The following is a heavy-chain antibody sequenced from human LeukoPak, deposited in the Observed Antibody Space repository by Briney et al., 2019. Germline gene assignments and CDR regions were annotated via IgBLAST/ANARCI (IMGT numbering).Heavy chain of an antibody. D-gene: IGHD6-13*01. V-gene: IGHV3-23*01. Sequence: GGSLRLSCAASGFTFRTSGMNWVRQAPGKGLEWVSSISASGGDTEYADSVKGRFTISRDNSQNILYLQMDTLRVEDTAVYYCAKRFSSSWEQVFDYWGQGTLVTGSS. J-gene: IGHJ4*02. CDR2: ISASGGDT. CDR1: GFTFRTSG. CDR3: AKRFSSSWEQVFDY.